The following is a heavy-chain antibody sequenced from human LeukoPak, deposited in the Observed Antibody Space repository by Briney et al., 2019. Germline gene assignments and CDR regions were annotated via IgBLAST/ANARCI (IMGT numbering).Heavy chain of an antibody. D-gene: IGHD2-2*02. CDR2: FDPEDGET. J-gene: IGHJ5*02. Sequence: ASVKVSCKVSGYTLTELSMHWVRQAPGKGLEWMGGFDPEDGETIYAQKFQGRVTMTEDTSTDTAYMELSSLRSEDTAVYYCATGQYQLLYRWFDPWGQGTLVTVSS. CDR1: GYTLTELS. CDR3: ATGQYQLLYRWFDP. V-gene: IGHV1-24*01.